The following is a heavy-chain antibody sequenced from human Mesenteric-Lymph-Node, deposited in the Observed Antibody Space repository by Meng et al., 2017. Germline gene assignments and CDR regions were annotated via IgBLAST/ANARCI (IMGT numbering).Heavy chain of an antibody. J-gene: IGHJ4*01. D-gene: IGHD3-22*01. CDR2: IYYSGST. CDR3: ARVDSSGYFLDY. Sequence: QVQLQESGPGLVKPSKTLAPTCTVSGGSISSGGHSWSWIRQHPGKGLEWIAYIYYSGSTYYNPSLKSRVILSVDTSKNQFSLKLSSVTAADTAVYYCARVDSSGYFLDYWGQGTLVTVSS. CDR1: GGSISSGGHS. V-gene: IGHV4-31*03.